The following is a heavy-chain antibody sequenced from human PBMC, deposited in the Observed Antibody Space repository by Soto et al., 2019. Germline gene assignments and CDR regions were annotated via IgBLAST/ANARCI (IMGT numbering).Heavy chain of an antibody. J-gene: IGHJ4*02. V-gene: IGHV3-30-3*01. CDR3: ARDWSRWDY. D-gene: IGHD2-15*01. Sequence: QVQLVESGGGVVQPGRSLRLSCAASGFTFSSYAMHWVRQAPGKGLEWVAVISYDGSNQYYADSVKGRFTISRDNSKNTRYLQMDSLRAEDTAVYYCARDWSRWDYWGQGSLVSVSS. CDR2: ISYDGSNQ. CDR1: GFTFSSYA.